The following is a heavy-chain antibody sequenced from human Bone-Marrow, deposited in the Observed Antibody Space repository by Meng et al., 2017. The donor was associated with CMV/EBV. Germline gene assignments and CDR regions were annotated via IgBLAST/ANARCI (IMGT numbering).Heavy chain of an antibody. V-gene: IGHV4-30-4*08. Sequence: LRLSCTVSGGSISSGDYYWSWIRQPPGKGLEWIGYIYYSGSTYYNPSLKSRVTISVDTSKNQFSLKLSSVTAADTAVYYCARGGFWSGYYPPSYWGQGTLVTVSS. D-gene: IGHD3-3*01. J-gene: IGHJ4*02. CDR1: GGSISSGDYY. CDR2: IYYSGST. CDR3: ARGGFWSGYYPPSY.